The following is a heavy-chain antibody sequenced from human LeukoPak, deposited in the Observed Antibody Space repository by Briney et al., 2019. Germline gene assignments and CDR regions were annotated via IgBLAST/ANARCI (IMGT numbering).Heavy chain of an antibody. J-gene: IGHJ6*03. V-gene: IGHV3-53*01. CDR3: ARNGPPRDYYYMDV. CDR1: GFTFSSYA. CDR2: IYSGGST. Sequence: QPGGSLRLSCAASGFTFSSYALSWVRQAPGKGLEWVSVIYSGGSTYYADSVKGRFTISRDNSKNTLYLQMNSLRAEDTAVYYCARNGPPRDYYYMDVWGKGTTVTISS. D-gene: IGHD2-8*01.